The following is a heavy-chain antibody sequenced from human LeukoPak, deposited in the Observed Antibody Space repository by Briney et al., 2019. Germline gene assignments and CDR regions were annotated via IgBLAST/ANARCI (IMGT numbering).Heavy chain of an antibody. CDR3: ARGVTYNWFDP. CDR2: IYYSGST. CDR1: GGSISSYY. J-gene: IGHJ5*02. D-gene: IGHD5/OR15-5a*01. V-gene: IGHV4-59*01. Sequence: SETLSFTCTVSGGSISSYYWSWIRQPPGKGLEWIGYIYYSGSTNYNPSLKSRVTISVDTSKNQFSLKLSSVTAADTAVYYCARGVTYNWFDPWGQGTLVTVSS.